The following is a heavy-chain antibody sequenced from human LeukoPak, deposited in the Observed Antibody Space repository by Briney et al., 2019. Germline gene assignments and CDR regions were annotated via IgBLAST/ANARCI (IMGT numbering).Heavy chain of an antibody. V-gene: IGHV3-23*01. CDR2: ISGSGGST. D-gene: IGHD6-13*01. CDR3: AKDSEPIVAAGHYFDY. CDR1: GFTFSSYA. Sequence: GGSLRLSCAASGFTFSSYAMSWVRQAPGKGLEWVSAISGSGGSTYYADSVKGRFTISRDNSKNTLYLQMNSLRAEDTAVYYCAKDSEPIVAAGHYFDYWGQGTLVTVSS. J-gene: IGHJ4*02.